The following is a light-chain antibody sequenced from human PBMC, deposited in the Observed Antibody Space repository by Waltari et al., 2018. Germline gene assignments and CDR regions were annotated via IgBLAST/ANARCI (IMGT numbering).Light chain of an antibody. V-gene: IGKV4-1*01. CDR1: QSLFYSANNKNY. CDR2: WAS. CDR3: QQYCHSPPYT. Sequence: DIVMTQSPDSLALSLGERATINCKSSQSLFYSANNKNYLAWYQQKPGQPPKLLIYWASTRESGVPDRFSGSGSGTDFTLTISSLQAEDVAVYYCQQYCHSPPYTFGQGTKLEIK. J-gene: IGKJ2*01.